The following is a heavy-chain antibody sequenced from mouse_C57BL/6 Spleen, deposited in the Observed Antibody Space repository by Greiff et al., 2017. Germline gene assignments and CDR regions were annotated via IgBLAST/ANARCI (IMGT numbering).Heavy chain of an antibody. CDR1: GYTFTSYW. D-gene: IGHD4-1*01. J-gene: IGHJ2*01. CDR3: ASLTANFDY. Sequence: QVQLQQPGAELVMPGASVKLSCKASGYTFTSYWMHWVKQRPGQGLEWIGEIDPSDSYTNYNQKFKGKSTLTVDKSSSTAYMQLSSLTSEDSAVYYCASLTANFDYWGQGTTLTVSS. CDR2: IDPSDSYT. V-gene: IGHV1-69*01.